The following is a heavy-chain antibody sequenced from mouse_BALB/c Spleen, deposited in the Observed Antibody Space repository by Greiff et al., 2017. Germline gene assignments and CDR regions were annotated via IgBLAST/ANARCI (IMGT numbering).Heavy chain of an antibody. J-gene: IGHJ2*01. Sequence: QVQLQQSGAELVRPGVSVKISCKGSGYTFTDYAMHWVKQSHAKSLEWIGVISTYYGDASYNQKFKGKATMTVDKSSSTAYMELARLTSEDSAIYYCARGGRVSDYFDYWGQGTTLTVSS. CDR3: ARGGRVSDYFDY. CDR1: GYTFTDYA. CDR2: ISTYYGDA. V-gene: IGHV1S137*01.